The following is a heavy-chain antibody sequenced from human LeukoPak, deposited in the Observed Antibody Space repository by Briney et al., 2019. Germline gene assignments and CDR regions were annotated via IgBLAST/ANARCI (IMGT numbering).Heavy chain of an antibody. Sequence: GGSLRLSCAASGFTFSSYGMHWVRQAPGKGLEWVAVISYDGSNKYYADSVKGRFTISRDNSKNTLYLKMNSLRAEDTAVYYCAKIFTVTTFDYWGQGTLVTVSS. CDR2: ISYDGSNK. CDR1: GFTFSSYG. D-gene: IGHD4-17*01. CDR3: AKIFTVTTFDY. V-gene: IGHV3-30*18. J-gene: IGHJ4*02.